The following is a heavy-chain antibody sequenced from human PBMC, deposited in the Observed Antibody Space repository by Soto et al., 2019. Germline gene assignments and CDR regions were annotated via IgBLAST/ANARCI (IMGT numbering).Heavy chain of an antibody. V-gene: IGHV2-5*02. Sequence: QITLKESGPTLVKPTQTLTLTCTFSGFSLSADGVGVGWIRQPPGTALEWLALIYWDDDQRYSPSLKTRLTITKDTSKNQVVLTMTNMDPVATATYYCAHAYGGTSWPNDVFDVWGQGTVVTVSS. D-gene: IGHD2-2*01. CDR1: GFSLSADGVG. CDR3: AHAYGGTSWPNDVFDV. CDR2: IYWDDDQ. J-gene: IGHJ3*01.